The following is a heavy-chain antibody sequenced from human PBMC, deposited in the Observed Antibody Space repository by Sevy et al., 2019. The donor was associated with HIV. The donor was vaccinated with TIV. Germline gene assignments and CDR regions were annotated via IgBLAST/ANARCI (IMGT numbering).Heavy chain of an antibody. CDR2: ITSGGNSI. Sequence: GGSLRLSCAVSGFAFSDYYMTCIRQAPGKGLEWVSYITSGGNSIKYAGSVKGRFTVSRDNTKNSLYLQMNSLRAEDTAVYYSARVDYDDYTTWGTGYYYMDVWGKGTMVTVSS. CDR3: ARVDYDDYTTWGTGYYYMDV. D-gene: IGHD4-17*01. J-gene: IGHJ6*03. CDR1: GFAFSDYY. V-gene: IGHV3-11*01.